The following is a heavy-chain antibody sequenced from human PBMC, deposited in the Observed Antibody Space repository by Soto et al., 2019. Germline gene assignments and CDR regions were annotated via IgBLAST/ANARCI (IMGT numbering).Heavy chain of an antibody. V-gene: IGHV4-31*03. D-gene: IGHD3-3*01. J-gene: IGHJ3*02. CDR3: AREKRGVGYDFWSGYTIAFDI. Sequence: NPSETLSLTCTVSGGSISSGGYYWSWIRQHPGKGLEWIGYIYYSGSTYYNPSLKSRVTISIDTSKNQFSLKLSSVTAADTAVYYCAREKRGVGYDFWSGYTIAFDIWGQGTMVTVSS. CDR2: IYYSGST. CDR1: GGSISSGGYY.